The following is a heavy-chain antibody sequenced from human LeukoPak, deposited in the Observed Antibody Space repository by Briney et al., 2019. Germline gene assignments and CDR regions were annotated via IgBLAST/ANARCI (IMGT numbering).Heavy chain of an antibody. V-gene: IGHV1-24*01. CDR3: ATVGSSWLPTYNWFDP. D-gene: IGHD6-13*01. CDR2: FDPEDGET. Sequence: ASVKVSCKVPGYTLTELSMHWVRQAPGKGLEWMGGFDPEDGETIYAQKFQGRVTMTEDTSTDTAYMELSSLRSEDTAVYYCATVGSSWLPTYNWFDPWGQGTLVTVSS. J-gene: IGHJ5*02. CDR1: GYTLTELS.